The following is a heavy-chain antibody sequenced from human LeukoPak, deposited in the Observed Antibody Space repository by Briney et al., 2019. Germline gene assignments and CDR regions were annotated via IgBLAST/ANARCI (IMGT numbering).Heavy chain of an antibody. J-gene: IGHJ4*02. D-gene: IGHD6-13*01. CDR1: GFTFSSYW. Sequence: GGSLRLSCAASGFTFSSYWMSWVRQAPGKGLEWVANIKQDGSEKYYVDSVKGRFTISRDNAKNSLYLQMNSLRAEDTAVYYRARSMYTSSWYRNFVDCWGQGTLVTVSS. CDR2: IKQDGSEK. V-gene: IGHV3-7*01. CDR3: ARSMYTSSWYRNFVDC.